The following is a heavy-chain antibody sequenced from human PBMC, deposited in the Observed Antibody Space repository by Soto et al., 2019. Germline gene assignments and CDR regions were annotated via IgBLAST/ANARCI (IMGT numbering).Heavy chain of an antibody. CDR3: AREGTIAGLAY. CDR2: IKPDSGGT. V-gene: IGHV1-2*02. J-gene: IGHJ4*02. D-gene: IGHD6-13*01. CDR1: GYTFTDYY. Sequence: QVQLVQSGAEVKKPGASVKVSCKASGYTFTDYYMHWVRQAPGQGLEWMGWIKPDSGGTKYAQKFKGRVTMTRDTSISAAYMELGRLRSDDTAVYYCAREGTIAGLAYWGQGTVVTVSS.